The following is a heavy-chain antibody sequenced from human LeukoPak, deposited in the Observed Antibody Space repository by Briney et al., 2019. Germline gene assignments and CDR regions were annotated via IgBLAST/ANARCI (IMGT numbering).Heavy chain of an antibody. D-gene: IGHD6-13*01. CDR3: ASGSIVAYYFDY. V-gene: IGHV3-21*01. J-gene: IGHJ4*02. Sequence: GGSLRLSCAASGFTFSGYSMNWVRQAPGKGLEWVSSIGSSSSYIYYGDSVKGRFTISRDNAKNSLYLQLNSLRAEDTAVYYCASGSIVAYYFDYWGQGTLVTVSS. CDR2: IGSSSSYI. CDR1: GFTFSGYS.